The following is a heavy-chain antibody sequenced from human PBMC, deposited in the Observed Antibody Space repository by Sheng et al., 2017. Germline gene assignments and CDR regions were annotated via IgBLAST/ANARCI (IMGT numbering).Heavy chain of an antibody. CDR1: EFTFSTYA. Sequence: EAQLLESGGGLVQPGGSLRLSCAASEFTFSTYAMSWVRQAPGKGLEWVSGISGSGGSANYVDSVKGRFIISRDNSKNTLYLQMNSLRADDTAVYYCAQMGKSLSYGDYRSPFHTWGQGTMVTVSS. D-gene: IGHD4-17*01. J-gene: IGHJ3*02. V-gene: IGHV3-23*01. CDR3: AQMGKSLSYGDYRSPFHT. CDR2: ISGSGGSA.